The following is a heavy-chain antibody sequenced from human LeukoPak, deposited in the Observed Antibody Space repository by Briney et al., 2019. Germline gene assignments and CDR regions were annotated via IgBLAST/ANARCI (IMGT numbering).Heavy chain of an antibody. CDR3: ARAAGVDYDSSGYHDY. J-gene: IGHJ4*02. D-gene: IGHD3-22*01. Sequence: SETLSLTRTVSGGSISSYYWSWLRQPPGKGLEWLGYIYYSGSTNYNPSLKSRVTISVDTSKNQFSLKLSSVTAADAAVYYCARAAGVDYDSSGYHDYWGQGTLVTVSS. V-gene: IGHV4-59*01. CDR1: GGSISSYY. CDR2: IYYSGST.